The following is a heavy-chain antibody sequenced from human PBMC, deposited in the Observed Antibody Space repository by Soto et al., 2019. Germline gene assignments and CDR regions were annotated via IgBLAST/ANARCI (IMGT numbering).Heavy chain of an antibody. CDR1: GLTFGSRA. CDR2: ITDNGGDA. CDR3: ARGSTESYPGSRIFDF. Sequence: GGSLRLSCVASGLTFGSRAMSWVRQAPGEGLQWVATITDNGGDAKYADSARGRFVISRDNSKKTLYLQMTSLTAEDSAMYFCARGSTESYPGSRIFDFWGRGTLVTVSS. D-gene: IGHD3-10*01. V-gene: IGHV3-23*01. J-gene: IGHJ4*02.